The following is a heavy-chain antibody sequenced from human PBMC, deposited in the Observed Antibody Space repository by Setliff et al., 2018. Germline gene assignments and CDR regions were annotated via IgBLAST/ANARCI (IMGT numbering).Heavy chain of an antibody. CDR1: GGSISTTDYY. CDR3: ARYDSSGYSENYYFDY. V-gene: IGHV4-39*07. J-gene: IGHJ4*02. CDR2: VYYSGNT. Sequence: SETLSLTCTVSGGSISTTDYYWGWTRQPPGKGLEWIGCVYYSGNTYYSPSLKSRVTMFVDTSENQFSLMLYSVTAADTAIYYCARYDSSGYSENYYFDYWGQGTLVTSPQ. D-gene: IGHD3-22*01.